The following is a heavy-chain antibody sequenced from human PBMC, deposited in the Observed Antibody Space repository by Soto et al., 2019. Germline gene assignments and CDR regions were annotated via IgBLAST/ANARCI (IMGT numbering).Heavy chain of an antibody. CDR1: GGTFSSYA. Sequence: QVQLVQSGAEVKKPGSSVKVSCKASGGTFSSYAISWVRQAPGQGLEWMGGIIPIFGTANYAQKFPGRVTDTPDESKGTAYLELSSLRSEDTAVYYCAREPRGDGMANFFDYWGQGTLVTVSS. V-gene: IGHV1-69*01. CDR2: IIPIFGTA. J-gene: IGHJ4*02. D-gene: IGHD5-12*01. CDR3: AREPRGDGMANFFDY.